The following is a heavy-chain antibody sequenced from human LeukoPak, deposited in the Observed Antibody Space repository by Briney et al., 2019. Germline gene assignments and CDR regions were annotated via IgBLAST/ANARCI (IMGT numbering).Heavy chain of an antibody. CDR3: ARDGRFEYSHLYYFDY. V-gene: IGHV1-69*13. Sequence: ASVKVSCKASGGTFSSYAISWVRQAPGQGLEWMGGIIPIFGTANYAQKFQGRVTITADESTSTAYMELSSLRSDDTATYYCARDGRFEYSHLYYFDYWGQGTLVTVSS. J-gene: IGHJ4*02. D-gene: IGHD6-6*01. CDR1: GGTFSSYA. CDR2: IIPIFGTA.